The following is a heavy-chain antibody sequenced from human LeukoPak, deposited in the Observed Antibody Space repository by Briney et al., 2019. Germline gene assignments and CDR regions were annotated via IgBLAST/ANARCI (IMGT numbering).Heavy chain of an antibody. Sequence: SETLSLTCTVSGGSISSYYWSWIRQPPGKGLEWIGYIYYSGSTNYNPSLKSRVTISVDTSKNQFSLKLSSVTAADTAVYYCAREISSGWSRGYFDYWGQGTLVTVSS. V-gene: IGHV4-59*01. CDR1: GGSISSYY. CDR2: IYYSGST. CDR3: AREISSGWSRGYFDY. J-gene: IGHJ4*02. D-gene: IGHD6-19*01.